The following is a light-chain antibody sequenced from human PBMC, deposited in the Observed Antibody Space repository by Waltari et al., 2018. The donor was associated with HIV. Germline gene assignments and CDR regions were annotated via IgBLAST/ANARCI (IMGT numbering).Light chain of an antibody. Sequence: QSALTQPASVSGSPGPSITISCTGTSSDLRIYNSASRYQHHPGKAPNVLFYEVSNRPSGVLSRFSGAISANTASLTISVLQAEDEAVYFCASYISSSSPEFGGGTKVTVL. V-gene: IGLV2-14*01. J-gene: IGLJ3*02. CDR3: ASYISSSSPE. CDR2: EVS. CDR1: SSDLRIYNS.